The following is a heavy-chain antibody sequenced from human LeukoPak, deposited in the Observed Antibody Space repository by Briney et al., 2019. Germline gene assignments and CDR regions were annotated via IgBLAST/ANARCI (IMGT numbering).Heavy chain of an antibody. Sequence: PGGSLRLSCAASGFTFSSHWMSWVRQAPGKGLGWVANIKQDGSAKYYVDSVRGRFTISRDNATNSLYLQMNSLRAEDTAVYYCAARGNRVTMVRGGDHDAFDIWGQGTMVTVSS. J-gene: IGHJ3*02. CDR1: GFTFSSHW. V-gene: IGHV3-7*03. D-gene: IGHD3-10*01. CDR2: IKQDGSAK. CDR3: AARGNRVTMVRGGDHDAFDI.